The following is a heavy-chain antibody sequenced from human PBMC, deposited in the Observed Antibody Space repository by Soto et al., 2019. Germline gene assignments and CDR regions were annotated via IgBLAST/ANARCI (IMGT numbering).Heavy chain of an antibody. Sequence: GGSLRLSCAASGFTFSSYAMHWVRQAPGKGLEWVAVISYDGSNKYYADSVKGRFTISRDNSKNTLYLQMNSLRAEDTAVYYCAREMVVVVVAAPGLYYYYYGMGVWGQGTTVTVS. D-gene: IGHD2-15*01. CDR3: AREMVVVVVAAPGLYYYYYGMGV. CDR2: ISYDGSNK. CDR1: GFTFSSYA. J-gene: IGHJ6*02. V-gene: IGHV3-30-3*01.